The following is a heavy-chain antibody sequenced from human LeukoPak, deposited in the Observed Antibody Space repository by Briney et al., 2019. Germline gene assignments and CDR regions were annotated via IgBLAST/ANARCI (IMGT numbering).Heavy chain of an antibody. V-gene: IGHV3-23*01. CDR3: AKDPPWSSGRPYGMDV. CDR1: GFTFSSYA. D-gene: IGHD6-19*01. CDR2: ISGSGGST. Sequence: PGGSPRLSCAASGFTFSSYAVSWVRQAPGKGLEWVSAISGSGGSTYYADSVKGRFTISRDNSKNTLYLQMNSLRAEDTAVYYCAKDPPWSSGRPYGMDVWGQGTTVTVSS. J-gene: IGHJ6*02.